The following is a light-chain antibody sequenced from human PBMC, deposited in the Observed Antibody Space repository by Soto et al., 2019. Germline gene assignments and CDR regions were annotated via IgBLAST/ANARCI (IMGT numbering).Light chain of an antibody. CDR2: DDS. CDR3: QVWHSTNDHYV. Sequence: SYELTQPPSVSVAPGQTAKITCRGDNIGSKSVHWYHQKAGQAPVLVVFDDSDRPSGIPDRFSGSNSGNTATLTISRVEVGDEADYYCQVWHSTNDHYVFGTGTKVTVL. J-gene: IGLJ1*01. V-gene: IGLV3-21*02. CDR1: NIGSKS.